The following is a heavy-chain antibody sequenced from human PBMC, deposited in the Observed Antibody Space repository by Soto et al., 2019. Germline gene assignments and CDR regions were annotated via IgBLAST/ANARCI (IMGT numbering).Heavy chain of an antibody. J-gene: IGHJ4*02. CDR3: ASVSGGVHFDF. CDR2: IIPILRMA. CDR1: GGTFSNYT. V-gene: IGHV1-69*02. Sequence: QVQLVKSGAEVKKPGSSVKVSCKASGGTFSNYTISWVRQAPGQGLEWMGRIIPILRMADYAQKFQGRVTITADKSTGTAYMELSSLRSEDTAVYYCASVSGGVHFDFWGQGTLVTVSS. D-gene: IGHD3-16*01.